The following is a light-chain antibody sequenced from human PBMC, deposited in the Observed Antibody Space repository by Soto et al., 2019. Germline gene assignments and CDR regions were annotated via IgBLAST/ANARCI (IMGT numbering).Light chain of an antibody. V-gene: IGLV2-23*02. CDR2: EVS. CDR1: SSDVGSYNL. J-gene: IGLJ2*01. Sequence: QSALTQPASVSGSPGQSITISCTGTSSDVGSYNLVSWYQQHPGKAPKLMIYEVSKRPSGVSNRFSGSKSGNTASLTISGLQAEDEGDYYCCPYAGSNTFPMGVFGGGTKVTVL. CDR3: CPYAGSNTFPMGV.